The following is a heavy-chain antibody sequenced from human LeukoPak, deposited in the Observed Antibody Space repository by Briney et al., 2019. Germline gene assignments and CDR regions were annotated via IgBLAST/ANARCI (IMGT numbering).Heavy chain of an antibody. CDR1: GYTFTSYY. CDR2: IIPILGIA. CDR3: ARDRLAAAGYYYYGMDV. Sequence: ASVKVSCKASGYTFTSYYMHWVRQAPGQGLEWMGRIIPILGIANYAQKFQGRVTITADKSTSTAYMELSSLRSEDTAVYYCARDRLAAAGYYYYGMDVWGQGTTVTVSS. V-gene: IGHV1-69*04. D-gene: IGHD6-13*01. J-gene: IGHJ6*02.